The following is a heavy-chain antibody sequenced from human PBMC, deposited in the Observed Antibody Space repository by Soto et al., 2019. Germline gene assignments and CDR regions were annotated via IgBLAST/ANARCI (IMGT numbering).Heavy chain of an antibody. D-gene: IGHD1-26*01. J-gene: IGHJ4*02. Sequence: SETLSLTCAFYGVSFSGYYWSWIRHPPGKGLEWIGEINHSGSTNYNPSLKSRVTISVDTSKNQFSLKLSSVTAADTAVYYCARGGVFYGSFVKYWGQGTLVNVS. CDR2: INHSGST. CDR1: GVSFSGYY. CDR3: ARGGVFYGSFVKY. V-gene: IGHV4-34*01.